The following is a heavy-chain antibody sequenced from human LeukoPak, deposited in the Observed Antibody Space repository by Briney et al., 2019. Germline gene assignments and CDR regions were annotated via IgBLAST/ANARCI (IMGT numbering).Heavy chain of an antibody. V-gene: IGHV1-69*05. J-gene: IGHJ4*02. CDR2: INPIFGTA. CDR3: AGSGDYFDY. CDR1: GGTFSSYA. D-gene: IGHD2-15*01. Sequence: GASVKVSCKASGGTFSSYAISWVRQAPGQGLEWMGRINPIFGTANYAQKFQGRVTITTDESTSTAYMELSSLRSEDTAVYYCAGSGDYFDYWGQGTLVTVSS.